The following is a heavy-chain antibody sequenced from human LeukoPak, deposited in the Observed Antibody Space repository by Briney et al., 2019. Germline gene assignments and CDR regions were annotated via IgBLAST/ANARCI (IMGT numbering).Heavy chain of an antibody. J-gene: IGHJ4*02. CDR1: GYTFTAYY. Sequence: ASVKVSCKASGYTFTAYYIHWVRQAPGQGLEWMGWINPNSGGTNYAQKFQGRVTMTRDTSISTAYMELSRLRSDDTAVYYCARAREPRTLGYYFDYWGQGTLVTVSS. CDR3: ARAREPRTLGYYFDY. V-gene: IGHV1-2*02. D-gene: IGHD1-26*01. CDR2: INPNSGGT.